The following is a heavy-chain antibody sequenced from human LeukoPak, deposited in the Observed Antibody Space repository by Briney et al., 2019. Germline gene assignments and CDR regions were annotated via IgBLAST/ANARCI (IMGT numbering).Heavy chain of an antibody. CDR3: ARDPSSGWYLKGWFDP. J-gene: IGHJ5*02. V-gene: IGHV3-21*01. D-gene: IGHD6-19*01. Sequence: GGSLRLSCAASVFTFSRYGMSWVRQAPGKGLEWVSSISSSSNYIYYADSVKGRFTISRDNAKNSLYLQMNSLRAEDTAVYYCARDPSSGWYLKGWFDPWGQGTLVTVSS. CDR1: VFTFSRYG. CDR2: ISSSSNYI.